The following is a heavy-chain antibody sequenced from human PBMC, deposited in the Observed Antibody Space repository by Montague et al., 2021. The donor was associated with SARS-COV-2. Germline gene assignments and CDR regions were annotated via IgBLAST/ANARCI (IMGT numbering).Heavy chain of an antibody. CDR1: GGSFSGYY. J-gene: IGHJ6*02. CDR3: ARGPGVVIILAIYYYGMDV. CDR2: INHSGST. Sequence: SETLSLTCAVYGGSFSGYYWSWIRQPPGKGLEWIGEINHSGSTNYNPSLKSRVTISVDTSKDQFSLKLSSVTAADTAVYYCARGPGVVIILAIYYYGMDVWGQGTTATVSS. D-gene: IGHD3-3*01. V-gene: IGHV4-34*01.